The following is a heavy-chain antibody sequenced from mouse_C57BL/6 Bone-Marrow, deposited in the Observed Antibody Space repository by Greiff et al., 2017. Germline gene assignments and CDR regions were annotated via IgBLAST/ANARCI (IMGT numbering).Heavy chain of an antibody. J-gene: IGHJ1*03. CDR3: ARDYGSSYWYFDV. Sequence: VKLQQSGPELVKPGASVKLSCKASGYTFTSYDINWVKQRPGQGLEWIGWIYPRDGSTKYTEKFKGKATLNVDTSSSTAYMELHSLTSEDSAVYFCARDYGSSYWYFDVWGTGTTVTVSS. CDR1: GYTFTSYD. CDR2: IYPRDGST. D-gene: IGHD1-1*01. V-gene: IGHV1-85*01.